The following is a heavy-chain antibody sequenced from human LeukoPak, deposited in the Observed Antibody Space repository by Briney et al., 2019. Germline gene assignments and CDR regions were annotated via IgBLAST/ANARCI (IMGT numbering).Heavy chain of an antibody. V-gene: IGHV3-23*01. CDR1: GFTFSSYA. Sequence: PGGSLRLSCAASGFTFSSYAMNWVRQAPGKGLEWVSVITVSGGSTYYADSVKGRFTISRDNAKSSLYLQMNSLRDEDTAVYYCARVWQDYSGVDYWGQGTLVTVSS. CDR3: ARVWQDYSGVDY. J-gene: IGHJ4*02. D-gene: IGHD2-21*01. CDR2: ITVSGGST.